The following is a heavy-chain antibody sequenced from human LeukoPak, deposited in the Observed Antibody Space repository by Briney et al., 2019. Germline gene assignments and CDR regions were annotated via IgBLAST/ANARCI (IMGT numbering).Heavy chain of an antibody. CDR1: GYTFTSYA. D-gene: IGHD5-24*01. CDR3: ARALPDGYNRGFHAFDI. Sequence: GASVKVSCKASGYTFTSYAMHWVRQAPGQRLEWMGWINAGNGNTKYSQKFQGRVTITRDTSASTAYMELSSLRSEDTAVYYCARALPDGYNRGFHAFDIWGQGTMVTVSS. CDR2: INAGNGNT. V-gene: IGHV1-3*01. J-gene: IGHJ3*02.